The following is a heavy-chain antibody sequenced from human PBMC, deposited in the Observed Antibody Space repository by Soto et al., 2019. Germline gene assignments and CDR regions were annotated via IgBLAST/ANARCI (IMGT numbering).Heavy chain of an antibody. Sequence: QVHLVQSEVEVSKRGASVKVSCKASGYPFTSYGITWVRRPPGQGLAWVGWIDICIGHTNYAQNFRDRVSRTAETYTEAASLDMRGLTDDETAVYYCARESCGRGGTCTTWFHPWGKGTLVTVSS. D-gene: IGHD2-15*01. J-gene: IGHJ5*02. CDR2: IDICIGHT. CDR3: ARESCGRGGTCTTWFHP. CDR1: GYPFTSYG. V-gene: IGHV1-18*01.